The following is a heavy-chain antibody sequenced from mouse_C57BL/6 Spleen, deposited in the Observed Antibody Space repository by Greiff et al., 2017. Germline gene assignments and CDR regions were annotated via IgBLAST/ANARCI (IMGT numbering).Heavy chain of an antibody. CDR1: GYTFTSYW. V-gene: IGHV1-64*01. J-gene: IGHJ2*01. CDR3: ARGGYYGNYGFDY. Sequence: QVQLQQPGAELVKPGASVKLSCKASGYTFTSYWMHWVKQRPGQGLEWIGMIHPNSGSTNYNEKFKSKATLTVDKSSSTAYMQLSSLTSEDSAVYYCARGGYYGNYGFDYWGQGTTLTVSS. CDR2: IHPNSGST. D-gene: IGHD2-1*01.